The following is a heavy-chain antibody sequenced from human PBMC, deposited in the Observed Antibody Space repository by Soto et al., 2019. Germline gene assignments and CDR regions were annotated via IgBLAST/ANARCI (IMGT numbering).Heavy chain of an antibody. V-gene: IGHV1-2*04. CDR1: GYTFTGYY. J-gene: IGHJ6*03. Sequence: QVQLVQSGAEVKKPGASVKVSCKASGYTFTGYYMHWVRQAPGQGLEWMGWINPNSGGTNYAQKFQGWVTMTRDTSISTAYRELSRLRSDDTAVYYCARGRDVVRGVLSWYYYYYMDVWGKGTTVTVSS. CDR3: ARGRDVVRGVLSWYYYYYMDV. CDR2: INPNSGGT. D-gene: IGHD3-10*01.